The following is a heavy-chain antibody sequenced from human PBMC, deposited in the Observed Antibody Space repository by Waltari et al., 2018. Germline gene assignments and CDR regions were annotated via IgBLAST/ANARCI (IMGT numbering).Heavy chain of an antibody. CDR3: GRDRGRRLYLDS. CDR2: VHGSGKT. Sequence: QLQQSGPGLVKPSGTLSLTCAVSGDSMSSTYWWSWVRQSPGKGLEWIGQVHGSGKTNYNPSFASRVSVTLHTSANQFSLRVTSATAADTAVYYCGRDRGRRLYLDSWGQGTLVTVSP. D-gene: IGHD2-15*01. CDR1: GDSMSSTYW. J-gene: IGHJ4*02. V-gene: IGHV4-4*02.